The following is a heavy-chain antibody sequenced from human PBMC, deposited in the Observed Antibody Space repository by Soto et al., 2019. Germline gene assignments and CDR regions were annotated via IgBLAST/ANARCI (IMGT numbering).Heavy chain of an antibody. CDR1: GGTFSSYS. CDR3: ARGAPLSIAMAGDYYYGMDV. D-gene: IGHD6-19*01. J-gene: IGHJ6*02. CDR2: IIPIFGTA. Sequence: SVKVSCKASGGTFSSYSISWVRQAPGQGLEWMGGIIPIFGTANYAQKFQGRVTITADESTSTAYMELSSLRSEDTAVYYCARGAPLSIAMAGDYYYGMDVWGQGTTVTVSS. V-gene: IGHV1-69*13.